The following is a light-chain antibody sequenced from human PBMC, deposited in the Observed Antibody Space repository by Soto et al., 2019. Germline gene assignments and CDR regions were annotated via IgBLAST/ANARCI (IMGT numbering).Light chain of an antibody. Sequence: DIQMTQSPSTLSSSVGDSFTITCRASQNILNYLSWYQQIPGKAPKLLIYAASNLQRGVPSRFSGSGSGTEFTLTISNLQPDDFAVYYCQQCFSLPPTFGHGTKVDIK. J-gene: IGKJ1*01. CDR1: QNILNY. V-gene: IGKV1-39*01. CDR2: AAS. CDR3: QQCFSLPPT.